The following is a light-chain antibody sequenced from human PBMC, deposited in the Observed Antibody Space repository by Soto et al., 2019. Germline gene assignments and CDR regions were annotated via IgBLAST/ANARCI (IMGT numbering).Light chain of an antibody. V-gene: IGKV1-5*01. Sequence: DIQMTQSPSTLSASVGDRVTITCRASQSISSWLAWYQQKPGKAPKLLFYDASSLESGVPSRFSGSGSGTEFTLTISSLQPDDFATYYCQQYNSRTFGQGTKVDIK. CDR3: QQYNSRT. CDR1: QSISSW. CDR2: DAS. J-gene: IGKJ1*01.